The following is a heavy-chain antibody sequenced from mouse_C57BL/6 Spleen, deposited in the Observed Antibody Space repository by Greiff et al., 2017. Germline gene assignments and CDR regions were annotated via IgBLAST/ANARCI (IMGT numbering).Heavy chain of an antibody. CDR1: GYTFTSYW. Sequence: QVQLQQPGAELVMPGASVKLSSKASGYTFTSYWMHWVKQRPGQGLEWIGEIDPSDSYTNYNQKFKGKSTLTVDKSSSTAYMQLSSLTSEDSAVYYCARYDDYDDFDYWGQGTTLTVSS. D-gene: IGHD2-4*01. CDR2: IDPSDSYT. J-gene: IGHJ2*01. V-gene: IGHV1-69*01. CDR3: ARYDDYDDFDY.